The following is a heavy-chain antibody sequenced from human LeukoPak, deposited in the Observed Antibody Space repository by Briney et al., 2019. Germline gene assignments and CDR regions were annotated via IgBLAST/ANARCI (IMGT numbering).Heavy chain of an antibody. CDR3: ARDRRYFDWTFDY. Sequence: ASVKVSCKASGGTFSSYAISWVRQAPGQGLEWMGGIIPIFGTANYAQKFQGRVTITADKSTSTAYMELSSLRSDDTAVYYCARDRRYFDWTFDYWGQGTLVTVSS. CDR2: IIPIFGTA. CDR1: GGTFSSYA. D-gene: IGHD3-9*01. J-gene: IGHJ4*02. V-gene: IGHV1-69*06.